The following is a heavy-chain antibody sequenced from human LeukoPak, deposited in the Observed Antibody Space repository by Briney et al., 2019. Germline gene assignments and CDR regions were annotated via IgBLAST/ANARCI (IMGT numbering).Heavy chain of an antibody. CDR1: GGSFSGYY. D-gene: IGHD2-2*01. CDR3: ARKRAAMPGSWFDP. Sequence: PSETLSLTCAVYGGSFSGYYWSWIRQPPGKGLEWIGEINHSGSTNYNPSLKSRVTISVDTSKNQFSLKLSSVTAADTAVYYCARKRAAMPGSWFDPWGQGTLVTVSS. J-gene: IGHJ5*02. V-gene: IGHV4-34*01. CDR2: INHSGST.